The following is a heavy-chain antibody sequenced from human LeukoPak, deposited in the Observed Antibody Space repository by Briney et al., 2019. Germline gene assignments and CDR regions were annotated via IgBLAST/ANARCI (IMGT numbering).Heavy chain of an antibody. V-gene: IGHV1-24*01. Sequence: ASVKVSRKVSGYTLTELSMHWVRQAPGKGLEWMGGFDPEDGETIYAQKFQGRVTMTEDTSTDTAYMELSSLRSEDTAVYYCASRLPMVRGIGDYYYGMDVWGQGTTVTVS. CDR2: FDPEDGET. CDR1: GYTLTELS. J-gene: IGHJ6*02. D-gene: IGHD3-10*01. CDR3: ASRLPMVRGIGDYYYGMDV.